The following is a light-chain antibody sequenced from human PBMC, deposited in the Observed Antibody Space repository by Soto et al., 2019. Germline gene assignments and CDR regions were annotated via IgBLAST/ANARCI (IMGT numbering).Light chain of an antibody. Sequence: QSALAQPASVSGSPGQAITVSCSGTSSDIGAHNFVSWYQQHPGKAPKLIIYEVINRPSGVSDRFSGSKSGNTASLTISGPQSEDEADYYCNSYTTNNTFVFGSGTKVTVL. J-gene: IGLJ1*01. V-gene: IGLV2-14*03. CDR2: EVI. CDR1: SSDIGAHNF. CDR3: NSYTTNNTFV.